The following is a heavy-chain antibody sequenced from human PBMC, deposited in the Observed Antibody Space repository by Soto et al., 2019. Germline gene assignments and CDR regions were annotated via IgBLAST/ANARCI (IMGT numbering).Heavy chain of an antibody. J-gene: IGHJ4*02. D-gene: IGHD3-10*01. CDR3: AKDRYYGSGSPLFDY. Sequence: DVQLVESGGGLVQPGRSLRLSCAASGFTFDDYAMHWVRQAPGKGLEWVSGISWNSGNIGYADSVKGRFTISRDNAKNSLYLQMNSLRTDDTALYYCAKDRYYGSGSPLFDYWGQGTLVTVSS. CDR1: GFTFDDYA. V-gene: IGHV3-9*01. CDR2: ISWNSGNI.